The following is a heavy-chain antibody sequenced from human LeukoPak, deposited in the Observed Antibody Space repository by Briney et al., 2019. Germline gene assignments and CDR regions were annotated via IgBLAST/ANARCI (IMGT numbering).Heavy chain of an antibody. Sequence: PGGSLRLSCAASGFTFSSYWMSWVRQAPGKGLEWVANIKQDGSEKYYVDSVKGRFTISRDNAKNSLYLQMNSLRAEDTAVYYCARDKGSGSYPTDYFDYWGQGTLVTVSS. D-gene: IGHD1-26*01. CDR2: IKQDGSEK. V-gene: IGHV3-7*01. CDR3: ARDKGSGSYPTDYFDY. J-gene: IGHJ4*02. CDR1: GFTFSSYW.